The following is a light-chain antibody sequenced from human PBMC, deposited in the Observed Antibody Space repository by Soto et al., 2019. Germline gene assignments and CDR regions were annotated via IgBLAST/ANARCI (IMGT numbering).Light chain of an antibody. V-gene: IGKV1-39*01. Sequence: DIQLTQSPSSLSASGGDRLTITCLASQSISTFLNWYQQKPGKAPKVLIFAASSLQSGVPSRFSGSGSGTDFTLTITRLQPEDFATYYCQQSFTTPRTFGQGTKVDIK. J-gene: IGKJ1*01. CDR1: QSISTF. CDR3: QQSFTTPRT. CDR2: AAS.